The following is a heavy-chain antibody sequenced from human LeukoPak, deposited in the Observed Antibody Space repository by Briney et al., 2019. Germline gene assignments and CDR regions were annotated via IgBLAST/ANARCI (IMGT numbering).Heavy chain of an antibody. V-gene: IGHV3-23*01. D-gene: IGHD1-26*01. CDR1: GFTFSIHG. CDR2: ITGSGGST. CDR3: ARDLVGGFDY. J-gene: IGHJ4*02. Sequence: GGTLRLSCAASGFTFSIHGMNWVRQGPGKGLEWVSGITGSGGSTYYADSVKGRFTISRDNAKNSLYLQMNSLRAEDTALYYCARDLVGGFDYWGQGTLVTVSS.